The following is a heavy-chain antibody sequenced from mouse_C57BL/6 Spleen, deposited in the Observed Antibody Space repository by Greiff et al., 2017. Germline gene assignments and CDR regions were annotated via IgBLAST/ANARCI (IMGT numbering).Heavy chain of an antibody. D-gene: IGHD1-3*01. J-gene: IGHJ4*01. V-gene: IGHV1-69*01. CDR1: GYTFTSYW. CDR3: ARLAQSYYAMDY. Sequence: VQLQQPGAELVMPGASVKLSCKASGYTFTSYWMHWVKQRPGQGLEWIGEIDPSDSYTNYNQKFKGKSTLTVDKSSSTAYMQLSSLTSEDSAVYYCARLAQSYYAMDYWGQGTSVTVSS. CDR2: IDPSDSYT.